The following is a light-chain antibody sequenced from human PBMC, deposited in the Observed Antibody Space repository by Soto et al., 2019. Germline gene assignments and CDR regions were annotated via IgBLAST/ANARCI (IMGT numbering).Light chain of an antibody. CDR3: FQGTHWPYT. Sequence: DVVMTTSPLSLPVTLGQPASISCRSSQSLLFSDWNNNSHWAHQRPGQSPRRLLYKVSNRDSVVPDRFSGSGSGTDFTLKISRVEAGDVGLYYVFQGTHWPYTFGRGTRLEI. J-gene: IGKJ2*01. CDR1: QSLLFSDWNNN. CDR2: KVS. V-gene: IGKV2-30*01.